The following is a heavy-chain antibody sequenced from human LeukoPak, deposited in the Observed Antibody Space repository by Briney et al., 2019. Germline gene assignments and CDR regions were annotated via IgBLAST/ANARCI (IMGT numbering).Heavy chain of an antibody. Sequence: PGGSLRLSCAASGFILSGYSMNWVRQAPGKGLEWISYITTSSSTKYYADSVKGRFTISRDNSKNTLYLQMNSLRAEDTAVYYCAKDRAVNSIVVVPAAIYYWGQGTLVTVSS. D-gene: IGHD2-2*01. CDR1: GFILSGYS. J-gene: IGHJ4*02. V-gene: IGHV3-48*01. CDR2: ITTSSSTK. CDR3: AKDRAVNSIVVVPAAIYY.